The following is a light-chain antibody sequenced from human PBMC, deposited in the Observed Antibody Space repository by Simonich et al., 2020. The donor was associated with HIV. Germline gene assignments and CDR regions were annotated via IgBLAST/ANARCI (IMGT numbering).Light chain of an antibody. J-gene: IGKJ4*01. V-gene: IGKV3-15*01. Sequence: EIVMTQSPAALSVSPWERATLSCRASQSISNNLAWYQQKPGQAPRLLIYGASTRATGIPARFSGSGSGTEFTLTISSMQSEDFAVYYCQQYDNWFLLTFGGGTKVEIK. CDR2: GAS. CDR3: QQYDNWFLLT. CDR1: QSISNN.